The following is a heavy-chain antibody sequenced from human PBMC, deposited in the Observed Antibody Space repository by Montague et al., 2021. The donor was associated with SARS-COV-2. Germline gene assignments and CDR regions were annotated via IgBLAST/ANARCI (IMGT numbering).Heavy chain of an antibody. V-gene: IGHV3-30*04. D-gene: IGHD3-9*01. CDR2: ISYDGSNK. J-gene: IGHJ6*03. CDR1: GFTFSSYA. CDR3: ARESSSRYYDILTGYDYYYYMDV. Sequence: SRRLSCAASGFTFSSYAMHWVRQAPGKGLEWVAVISYDGSNKYYVDSVKGRFTISRDNSKNTLYLQMNSLRAEDTAVYYCARESSSRYYDILTGYDYYYYMDVWGKGTTVTVSS.